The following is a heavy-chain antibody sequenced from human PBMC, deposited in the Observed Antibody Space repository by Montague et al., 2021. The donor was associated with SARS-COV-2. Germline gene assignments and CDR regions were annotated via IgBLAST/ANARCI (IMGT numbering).Heavy chain of an antibody. Sequence: SETLSLTCTVSGGSIRTSSYYWGWLRPPPGKGLDWIGSIYYSGSTYYNPSLKSRVTISVDTSKNQFSLKLSSVTAADTAVYYCAMRGGALDAFDIWGQGAMVIVSS. V-gene: IGHV4-39*01. CDR3: AMRGGALDAFDI. CDR2: IYYSGST. CDR1: GGSIRTSSYY. D-gene: IGHD4-17*01. J-gene: IGHJ3*02.